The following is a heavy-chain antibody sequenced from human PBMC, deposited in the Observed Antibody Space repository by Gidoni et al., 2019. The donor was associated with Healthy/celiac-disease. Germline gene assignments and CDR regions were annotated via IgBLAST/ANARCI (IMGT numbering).Heavy chain of an antibody. D-gene: IGHD3-16*01. Sequence: QLQQWGAGLLKPSETLSLTCAVYGGSFSGYYWSWIRQPPGKGLEWIGEINHSGSTNYNQSLKRRVTISVETSKNQFSLKRSSVTAADTAVYYCATTGGGGASPPDYWGQGTLVTVSS. CDR1: GGSFSGYY. CDR3: ATTGGGGASPPDY. J-gene: IGHJ4*02. V-gene: IGHV4-34*01. CDR2: INHSGST.